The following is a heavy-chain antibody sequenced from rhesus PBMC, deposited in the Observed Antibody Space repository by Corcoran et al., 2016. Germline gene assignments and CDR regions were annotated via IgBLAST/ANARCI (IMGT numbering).Heavy chain of an antibody. CDR1: GYSISSGYG. Sequence: QLQLQESGSGLVKPSETLSLTCAVSGYSISSGYGWSWIRQPPGKGLEWIGYISYSGSTSYNPSLKSRVTISRDTSKNQFSLKLSSVTAADTAVYYCARASSSRPIDYWGQGVLVTVSS. J-gene: IGHJ4*01. V-gene: IGHV4-122*02. D-gene: IGHD2-15*01. CDR3: ARASSSRPIDY. CDR2: ISYSGST.